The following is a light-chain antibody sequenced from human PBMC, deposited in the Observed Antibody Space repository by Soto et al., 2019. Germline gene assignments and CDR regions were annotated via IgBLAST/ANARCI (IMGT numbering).Light chain of an antibody. J-gene: IGKJ1*01. Sequence: DIQVTQSPSTLSASVGDRVTITCGASQSIGTWLAWYQQKPGKAPKLLIFDASTLESGVPSRFSGSGSGTDFTLTISSLEPDDFATWYCQQYSDSSGAFGQGTKVNIK. CDR3: QQYSDSSGA. CDR2: DAS. CDR1: QSIGTW. V-gene: IGKV1-5*01.